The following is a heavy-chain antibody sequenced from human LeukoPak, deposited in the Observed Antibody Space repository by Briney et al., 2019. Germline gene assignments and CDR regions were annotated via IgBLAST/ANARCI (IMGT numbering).Heavy chain of an antibody. CDR2: IDPSDSYT. Sequence: GASLKISCKGSGYSFTSYWISWVRQMPGKGLEWMGRIDPSDSYTNYSPSFQGHVTISADKSISTAYLQWSSLKASDTAMYYCARVRGYYDSSGHFDYWGQGTLVTVSS. J-gene: IGHJ4*02. CDR1: GYSFTSYW. CDR3: ARVRGYYDSSGHFDY. D-gene: IGHD3-22*01. V-gene: IGHV5-10-1*01.